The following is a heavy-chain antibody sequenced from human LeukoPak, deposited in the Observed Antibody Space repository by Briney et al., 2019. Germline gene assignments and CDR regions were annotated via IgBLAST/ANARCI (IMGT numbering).Heavy chain of an antibody. Sequence: SETLSLTCAVYGGSFSGYYWTWIRQPPGRGLDWIGEVNQIRGTNYSPALRCPGTIPIDTPTNQLSVQLSSVSAGDTAVYYCARIREAEYYDTTSRDYWGQGALVTVPS. J-gene: IGHJ4*02. CDR1: GGSFSGYY. V-gene: IGHV4-34*01. D-gene: IGHD3-22*01. CDR2: VNQIRGT. CDR3: ARIREAEYYDTTSRDY.